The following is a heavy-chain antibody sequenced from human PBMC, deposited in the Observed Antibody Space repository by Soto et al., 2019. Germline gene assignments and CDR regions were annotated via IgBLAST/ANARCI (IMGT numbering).Heavy chain of an antibody. D-gene: IGHD5-18*01. CDR3: ATDLYTAMAVSRYYYGMDV. CDR2: FDPEDGET. J-gene: IGHJ6*02. Sequence: ASVKVSCKVSGYTLTELSMHWVRQAPGKGLEWMGGFDPEDGETIYAQKFQGRVTMTEDTSTDTADMELSSLRSEETAVYYCATDLYTAMAVSRYYYGMDVWGQGTTVTVSS. CDR1: GYTLTELS. V-gene: IGHV1-24*01.